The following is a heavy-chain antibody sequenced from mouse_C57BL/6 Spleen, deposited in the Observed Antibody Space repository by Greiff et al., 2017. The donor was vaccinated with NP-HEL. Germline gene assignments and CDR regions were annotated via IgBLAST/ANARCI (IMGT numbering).Heavy chain of an antibody. J-gene: IGHJ4*01. CDR1: GYSITSGYD. CDR3: ARGGWLYAMDY. D-gene: IGHD3-3*01. CDR2: ISYSGST. Sequence: EVKLQESGPGMVKPSQSLSLTCTVTGYSITSGYDWHWIRHFPGNKLEWMGYISYSGSTNYNPSLKSRISITHDTSKNHFFLKLNSVTTEDTATYYCARGGWLYAMDYWGQGTSVTVSS. V-gene: IGHV3-1*01.